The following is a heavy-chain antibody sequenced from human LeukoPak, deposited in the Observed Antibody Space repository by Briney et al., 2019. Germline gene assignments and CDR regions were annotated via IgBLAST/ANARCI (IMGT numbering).Heavy chain of an antibody. CDR3: ARVGDGLNDAFDI. Sequence: ASVKVSCKASGYIFTGHYMYWVRQVPGQGLEWMGRINPKTGGTNYAQNFQGRVTMTRDTSISTTYMELSRLRPDDTAVYYCARVGDGLNDAFDIWGQGTMVTVSS. D-gene: IGHD5-24*01. V-gene: IGHV1-2*06. J-gene: IGHJ3*02. CDR2: INPKTGGT. CDR1: GYIFTGHY.